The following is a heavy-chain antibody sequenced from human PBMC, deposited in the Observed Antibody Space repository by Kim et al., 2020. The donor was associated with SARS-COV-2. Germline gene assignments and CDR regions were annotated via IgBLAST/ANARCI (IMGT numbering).Heavy chain of an antibody. CDR2: ISSSSTI. CDR3: ARVPIVVVVAAEGGTDY. D-gene: IGHD2-15*01. CDR1: GFTFSSYS. Sequence: GGSLRLSCAASGFTFSSYSMNWVRQAPGKGLEWVSYISSSSTIYYADSVKGRFTISRDNAKNSLYLQMNSLRDEDTAVYYCARVPIVVVVAAEGGTDYWGQGTLVTVSS. J-gene: IGHJ4*02. V-gene: IGHV3-48*02.